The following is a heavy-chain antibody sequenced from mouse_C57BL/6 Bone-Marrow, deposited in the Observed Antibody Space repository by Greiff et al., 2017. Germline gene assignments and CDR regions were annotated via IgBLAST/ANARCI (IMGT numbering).Heavy chain of an antibody. D-gene: IGHD2-3*01. CDR3: ARSGYCHLYFDV. J-gene: IGHJ1*03. CDR2: IYPRSGNT. Sequence: QVQLQQSGAELARPGASVKLSCKASGYTFTSYGISWVKQRTGQGLEWIGDIYPRSGNTYYNEKFKGKATLTADKSSSTAYMELRSLTAEDSAVYFCARSGYCHLYFDVWGTGTTVTVSS. CDR1: GYTFTSYG. V-gene: IGHV1-81*01.